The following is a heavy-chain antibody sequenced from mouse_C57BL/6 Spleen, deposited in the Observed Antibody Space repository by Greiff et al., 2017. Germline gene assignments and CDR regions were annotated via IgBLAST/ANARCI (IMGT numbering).Heavy chain of an antibody. J-gene: IGHJ3*01. Sequence: EVQLQQSGPELVKPGASVKISCKASGYSFTGYYMNWVKQSPEKSLEWIGEINPSTGGTTYNQKFKAKATLTVDKSSSTAYMQLKSLTSEDSAVYYCARSLDDYPLAYWGQGTLVTVSA. CDR1: GYSFTGYY. CDR2: INPSTGGT. CDR3: ARSLDDYPLAY. D-gene: IGHD2-4*01. V-gene: IGHV1-42*01.